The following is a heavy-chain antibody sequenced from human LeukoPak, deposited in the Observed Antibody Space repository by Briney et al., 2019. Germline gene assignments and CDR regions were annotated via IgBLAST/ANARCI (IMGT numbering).Heavy chain of an antibody. V-gene: IGHV3-23*01. CDR3: AKDLRFGSGSYFDY. D-gene: IGHD3-10*01. CDR2: VSANGGST. CDR1: GFTFSSYV. J-gene: IGHJ4*02. Sequence: GGSLRLSCAASGFTFSSYVMNWVRQAPGKGLEWVSAVSANGGSTYYADSVKGRFTISRDNFMNTLFLQMNSLRAEDTAVYHCAKDLRFGSGSYFDYWGQGTLVTVSS.